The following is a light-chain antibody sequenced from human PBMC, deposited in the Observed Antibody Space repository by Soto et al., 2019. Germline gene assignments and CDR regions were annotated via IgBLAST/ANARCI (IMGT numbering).Light chain of an antibody. J-gene: IGKJ1*01. V-gene: IGKV3-15*01. CDR3: QQYANRPPWT. CDR2: HAS. Sequence: EIVMTQSPATLSVSPLEIATVSFMASQSVSSNLAWYQQKFGQAPRLLIFHASTRVAGTPVRFSGSGSGTEFTLTISSLQSEDFAVYYCQQYANRPPWTFGQGTKVDI. CDR1: QSVSSN.